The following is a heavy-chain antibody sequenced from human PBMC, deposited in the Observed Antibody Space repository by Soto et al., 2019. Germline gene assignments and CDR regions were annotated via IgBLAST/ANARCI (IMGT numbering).Heavy chain of an antibody. CDR2: IWYDGSNK. CDR3: ARGPRYRADAFDI. D-gene: IGHD1-26*01. J-gene: IGHJ3*02. CDR1: GFTFSSYG. V-gene: IGHV3-33*01. Sequence: QVQLVESGGGVVQPGRSLRLSCAASGFTFSSYGMHWVRQAPGKGLEWVAVIWYDGSNKYYADSVKGRFTISRDNSKNTLYLQMNSLRAEDTAVYYCARGPRYRADAFDIWGQGTMVTVSS.